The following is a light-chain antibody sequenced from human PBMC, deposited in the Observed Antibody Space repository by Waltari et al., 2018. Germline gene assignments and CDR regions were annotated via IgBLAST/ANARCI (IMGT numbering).Light chain of an antibody. J-gene: IGKJ4*01. V-gene: IGKV1-39*01. CDR2: GAS. CDR3: QQGYTTPLT. Sequence: DIQMTQSPSSLSASIGDRITITCRASQSINSYLSWYQQKQGKAPKLLIKGASNLQSGVPSRFSGRGSGTDFTLSISNLQPEDFATYFCQQGYTTPLTFGGGTKVEIK. CDR1: QSINSY.